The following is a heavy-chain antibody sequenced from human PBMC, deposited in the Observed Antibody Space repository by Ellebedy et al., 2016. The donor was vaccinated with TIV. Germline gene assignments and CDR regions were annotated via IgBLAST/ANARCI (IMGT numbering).Heavy chain of an antibody. CDR3: ARDHAGKNDILTGYYVDGMDV. CDR1: GGTFSSYA. D-gene: IGHD3-9*01. V-gene: IGHV1-69*13. CDR2: IIPIFGTA. J-gene: IGHJ6*02. Sequence: AASVKVSCKASGGTFSSYAISWVRQAPGQGLEWMGGIIPIFGTANYAQKFQGRVTITADESTSTAYMELSSLRSEDTAVYYCARDHAGKNDILTGYYVDGMDVWGQGTTVTVSS.